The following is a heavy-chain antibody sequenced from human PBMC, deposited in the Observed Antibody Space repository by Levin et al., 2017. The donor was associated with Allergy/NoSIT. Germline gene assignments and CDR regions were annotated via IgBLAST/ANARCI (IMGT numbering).Heavy chain of an antibody. CDR2: IYSDGSDT. Sequence: GGSLRLSCVASGFTFSDYWMHWVRQAPGKGLVWVSRIYSDGSDTIYADSVKGRFTFSRDNAKNTLYLQMRSLRADDTAVYYCARGHYYDMDVWGQGTTVSVSS. J-gene: IGHJ6*02. CDR1: GFTFSDYW. CDR3: ARGHYYDMDV. V-gene: IGHV3-74*01.